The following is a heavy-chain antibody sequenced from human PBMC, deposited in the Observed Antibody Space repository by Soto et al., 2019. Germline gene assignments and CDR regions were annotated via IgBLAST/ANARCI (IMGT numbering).Heavy chain of an antibody. Sequence: PGGSLRLSCAASGFDFSNYGMHWVRQAPGKGLEWVAAISFDSTNDHYTDSAKGRFTISRDNSKNTLYLQLTSLRADDTAVYYCAKDRGPGGIYYYYYGMDVWGQGTTVTVSS. CDR1: GFDFSNYG. V-gene: IGHV3-30*18. CDR3: AKDRGPGGIYYYYYGMDV. D-gene: IGHD3-10*01. CDR2: ISFDSTND. J-gene: IGHJ6*02.